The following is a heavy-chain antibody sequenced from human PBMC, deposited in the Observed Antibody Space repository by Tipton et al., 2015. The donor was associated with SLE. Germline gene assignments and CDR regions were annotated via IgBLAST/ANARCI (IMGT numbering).Heavy chain of an antibody. CDR2: IYSGGST. CDR1: GGSISSYY. J-gene: IGHJ2*01. V-gene: IGHV3-53*05. CDR3: AKDSGRYFDL. Sequence: SLRLSCTVSGGSISSYYWSWIRQPPGKGLEWVSVIYSGGSTYYADSVKGRFTISRDNSKNTLYLQMNSLRAEDTAVYYCAKDSGRYFDLWGRGTLVTVSS. D-gene: IGHD6-25*01.